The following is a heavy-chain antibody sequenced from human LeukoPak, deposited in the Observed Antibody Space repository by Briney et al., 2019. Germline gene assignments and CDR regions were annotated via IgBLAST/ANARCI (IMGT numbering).Heavy chain of an antibody. CDR1: GFTFSRYS. J-gene: IGHJ5*02. V-gene: IGHV3-48*04. CDR2: ISSSGSTI. D-gene: IGHD4-17*01. CDR3: ARGWYGDHGGHWFDP. Sequence: PGGSLRLSCTASGFTFSRYSMNWVRQAPGKGLEWGSYISSSGSTIYYADSVKGRFTISRDNAKNALYLQMNSLRAEDTAVYYCARGWYGDHGGHWFDPWGQGTLVTVSS.